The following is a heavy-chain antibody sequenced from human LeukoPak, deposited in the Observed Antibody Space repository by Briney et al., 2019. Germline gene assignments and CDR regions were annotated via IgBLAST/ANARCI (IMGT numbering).Heavy chain of an antibody. J-gene: IGHJ5*02. CDR3: ARDAPQVPAAGVLAS. CDR2: MYSGGDT. V-gene: IGHV3-53*01. Sequence: GGSLRLSCAASGFTFSNHGMSWVRQAPGKGLEWVSVMYSGGDTYYADSVKGRFTFSRDISKNTLYLQMNGLRTEDTAMYYCARDAPQVPAAGVLASWGQGTLVTVSS. CDR1: GFTFSNHG. D-gene: IGHD6-13*01.